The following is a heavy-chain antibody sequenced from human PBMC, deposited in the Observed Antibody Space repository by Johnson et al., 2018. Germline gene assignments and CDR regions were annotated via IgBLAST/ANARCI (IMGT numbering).Heavy chain of an antibody. J-gene: IGHJ6*03. V-gene: IGHV3-21*01. CDR2: ISSSSSYI. CDR3: ARELSYGTYFIYYYYMDV. Sequence: VQLQESGGGLVKPGGSLRLSCAASGFTFSSYSMNWVRQAPGKGLEWVSSISSSSSYIYYADSVKGRFTISRDNAKNSLYLQMNSLRAEDTAVYYCARELSYGTYFIYYYYMDVWGKGTTVTVSS. CDR1: GFTFSSYS. D-gene: IGHD1-26*01.